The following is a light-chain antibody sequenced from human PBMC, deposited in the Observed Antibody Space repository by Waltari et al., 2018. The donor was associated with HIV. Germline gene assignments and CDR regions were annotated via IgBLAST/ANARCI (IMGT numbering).Light chain of an antibody. CDR3: QQYDKWPLT. Sequence: EIVMTQSPVTLSVSPGERATLSCRAGQGVSGNLAGYQQKPGQAPRLLIYGASTRATGIPARFSGSGSWTEFTLTINRLQSEDFAIYYCQQYDKWPLTFGGGTRVEIK. CDR1: QGVSGN. V-gene: IGKV3-15*01. CDR2: GAS. J-gene: IGKJ4*01.